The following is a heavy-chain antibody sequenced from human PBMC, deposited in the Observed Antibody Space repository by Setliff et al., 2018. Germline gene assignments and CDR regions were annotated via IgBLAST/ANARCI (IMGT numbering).Heavy chain of an antibody. CDR2: INHSGST. CDR1: GGTFSDYY. CDR3: ARRGREMSTVRFFHS. Sequence: PSETLSLTCAASGGTFSDYYWTWIRQPPGEGLEWIGEINHSGSTNYNPSLKSRVSISVDTSKNQFFLKMHSVTTADTAVYYCARRGREMSTVRFFHSWGQGVLVTVS. D-gene: IGHD4-4*01. V-gene: IGHV4-34*01. J-gene: IGHJ4*02.